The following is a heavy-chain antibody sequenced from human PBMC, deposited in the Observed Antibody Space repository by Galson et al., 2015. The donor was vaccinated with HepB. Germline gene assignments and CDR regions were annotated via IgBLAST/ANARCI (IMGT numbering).Heavy chain of an antibody. J-gene: IGHJ3*02. D-gene: IGHD5-24*01. V-gene: IGHV3-66*02. Sequence: SLRLSCAASGFTVSSNYMSWVRQAPGKGLEWVSVIYSGGSTYYADSVKGRFTISRDNSKNTLYLQMNSLRAEDTAVYYCARYRDGENPSTFDIWGQGTMVTVSS. CDR2: IYSGGST. CDR3: ARYRDGENPSTFDI. CDR1: GFTVSSNY.